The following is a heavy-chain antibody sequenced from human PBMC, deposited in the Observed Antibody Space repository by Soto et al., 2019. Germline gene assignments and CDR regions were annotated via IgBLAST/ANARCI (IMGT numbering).Heavy chain of an antibody. CDR2: ISGSGGST. V-gene: IGHV3-23*01. D-gene: IGHD3-10*01. Sequence: EVQLLESGGGLVQPGGSLRLSCAASGFTFSSYAMSWVRQAPGKGLEWVSAISGSGGSTYYADSVKGRFTIYRDNSKNTLYLQMNSLRAEDTAVYYCAKDPGVHYYGSGGYNPAPSAFDIWGQGTMVTVSS. CDR3: AKDPGVHYYGSGGYNPAPSAFDI. CDR1: GFTFSSYA. J-gene: IGHJ3*02.